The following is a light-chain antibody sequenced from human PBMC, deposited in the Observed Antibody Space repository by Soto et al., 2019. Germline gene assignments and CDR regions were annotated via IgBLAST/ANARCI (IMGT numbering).Light chain of an antibody. Sequence: QSPLTHSASLSGSPGQSTTISCTGTTSDVGGSTYVSWYQQHPGKAPKLMIYEVNNRPSGVSNRFSGSKSGNTASLTISGLQADDEADYYCGSYTSTNTRYVFGSGTKVTVL. CDR2: EVN. CDR1: TSDVGGSTY. V-gene: IGLV2-14*01. J-gene: IGLJ1*01. CDR3: GSYTSTNTRYV.